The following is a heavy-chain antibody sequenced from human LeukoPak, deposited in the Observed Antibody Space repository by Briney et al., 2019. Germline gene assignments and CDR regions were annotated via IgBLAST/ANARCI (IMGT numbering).Heavy chain of an antibody. V-gene: IGHV3-48*03. J-gene: IGHJ6*03. CDR1: GFTFSSYE. Sequence: GGSLRLSCAASGFTFSSYEMNWVRQAPGKGLEWVSYISSSGSTIYYADSVKGRFTISRDNAKNSLYLQMNSLRAEDTAVYYCARDGWLTPTSQYYYYYYYMDVWGKGTTVTITS. CDR2: ISSSGSTI. D-gene: IGHD6-19*01. CDR3: ARDGWLTPTSQYYYYYYYMDV.